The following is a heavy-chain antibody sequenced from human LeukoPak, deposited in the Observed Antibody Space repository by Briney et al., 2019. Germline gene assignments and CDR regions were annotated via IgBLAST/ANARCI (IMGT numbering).Heavy chain of an antibody. CDR2: VSGSGDST. Sequence: GGSLRLSCAASGFTFSNYAMRWVRQAPGKGLEWGSGVSGSGDSTYYADSVKGGFTISRDNSKNTIYLQMNSLRAEDTAMYYCARQRFTRRAYAGSWFDPWGQGTLVTVSS. CDR3: ARQRFTRRAYAGSWFDP. CDR1: GFTFSNYA. V-gene: IGHV3-23*01. D-gene: IGHD3-10*01. J-gene: IGHJ5*02.